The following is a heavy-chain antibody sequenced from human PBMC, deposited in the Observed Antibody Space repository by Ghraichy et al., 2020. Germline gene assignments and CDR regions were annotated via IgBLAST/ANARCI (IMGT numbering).Heavy chain of an antibody. Sequence: GGSLRLSCAGSGFTFSGFEMNWVRQAPGKGLEWVSYISSSGSTRSYADSVKGRFTISRDNAKKSLYLQMNSLRAEDTAVYYCARDSSGDWSRNYYGMDVWGQGTTVTVSS. D-gene: IGHD3/OR15-3a*01. J-gene: IGHJ6*02. CDR1: GFTFSGFE. CDR3: ARDSSGDWSRNYYGMDV. V-gene: IGHV3-48*03. CDR2: ISSSGSTR.